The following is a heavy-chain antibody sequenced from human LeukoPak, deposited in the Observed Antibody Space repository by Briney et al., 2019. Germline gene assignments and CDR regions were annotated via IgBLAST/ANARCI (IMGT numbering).Heavy chain of an antibody. D-gene: IGHD3-16*01. CDR1: GYNFTGYY. CDR2: INSNSGGT. V-gene: IGHV1-2*02. CDR3: ARDRGPEWWGSFDC. Sequence: GASVKVSCKASGYNFTGYYIHWVRLAPGQGLQWMGWINSNSGGTNYAQKFQGRVTMTRDTSISTPYMDLNSLISDDTAVYYCARDRGPEWWGSFDCWGQGTLVTVSS. J-gene: IGHJ4*02.